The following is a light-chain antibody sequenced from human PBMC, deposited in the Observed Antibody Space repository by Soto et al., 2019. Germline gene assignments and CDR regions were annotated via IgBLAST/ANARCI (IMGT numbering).Light chain of an antibody. V-gene: IGKV1-39*01. Sequence: DLQMTQSPSSLSASVGDRITITCRASQTIFNFLNWYQQKPGKAPKLVIYAASNLQSGVPSRFRGSGSGTDFTLTNSSLQPEDFASYLCQQCYSSTWAFGQGTKLEI. CDR1: QTIFNF. CDR2: AAS. J-gene: IGKJ1*01. CDR3: QQCYSSTWA.